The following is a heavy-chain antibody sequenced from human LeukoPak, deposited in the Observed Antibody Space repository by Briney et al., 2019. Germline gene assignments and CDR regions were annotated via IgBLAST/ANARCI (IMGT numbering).Heavy chain of an antibody. CDR2: MNPNSANT. J-gene: IGHJ4*02. V-gene: IGHV1-8*03. Sequence: ASVKVSCKASGYTFTSYDINWVRRATGQGLEWMGWMNPNSANTGYAQKFQGRVTITRNTSISTTYMELSSLRSDDTAVYYCARDQLLLNYWGQGTLVTVSS. CDR1: GYTFTSYD. D-gene: IGHD2-2*01. CDR3: ARDQLLLNY.